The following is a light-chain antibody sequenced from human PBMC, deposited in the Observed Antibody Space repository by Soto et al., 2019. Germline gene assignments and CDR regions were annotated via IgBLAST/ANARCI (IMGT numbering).Light chain of an antibody. CDR1: NIGRKS. CDR2: YDS. J-gene: IGLJ2*01. V-gene: IGLV3-21*04. Sequence: SYELTQPPSVSVAPGKTARITCGGNNIGRKSVHWYQQKPGQAPVLVIYYDSDRPSGIPERFSGSNSGNTATLTISRVEAGDEADYYCQVWDSSSDHYVVFGGGTQLTVL. CDR3: QVWDSSSDHYVV.